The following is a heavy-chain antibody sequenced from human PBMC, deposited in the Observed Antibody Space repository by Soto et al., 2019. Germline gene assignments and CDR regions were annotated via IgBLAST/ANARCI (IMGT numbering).Heavy chain of an antibody. J-gene: IGHJ6*02. CDR3: ARQGFGPLHGLVDV. Sequence: QVQLQESGPGLVKPSETMSLSCTVSGGSISSYYWSWFRQSPGKRMEWIGYVHHSWGSSYNPSLRXXVXXSLDTSKSHFSLKVTSVTATDTAVYYCARQGFGPLHGLVDVWGQGTTVTVSS. D-gene: IGHD3-10*01. CDR2: VHHSWGS. CDR1: GGSISSYY. V-gene: IGHV4-59*08.